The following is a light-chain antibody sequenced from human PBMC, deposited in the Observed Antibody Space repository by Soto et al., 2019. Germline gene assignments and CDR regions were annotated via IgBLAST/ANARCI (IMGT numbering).Light chain of an antibody. Sequence: EVVLTQSPGTLSLSPGERATLSCRASQSVSNNYLAWYQQKPGQAPRLLIYGASSRVTGIPDRFSGSGSGTDFTLTISRLEPEDLAVYYCQQYGSSPRTFGQGTKLEI. CDR3: QQYGSSPRT. CDR1: QSVSNNY. V-gene: IGKV3-20*01. J-gene: IGKJ2*01. CDR2: GAS.